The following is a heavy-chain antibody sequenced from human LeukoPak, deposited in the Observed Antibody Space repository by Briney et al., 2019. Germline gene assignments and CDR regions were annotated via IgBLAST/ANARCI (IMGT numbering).Heavy chain of an antibody. CDR3: ARNPIAGVGGNWFDP. V-gene: IGHV6-1*01. CDR2: TYYRSKWYN. D-gene: IGHD6-13*01. Sequence: SQTLSLTCAISGDSVSANNAAWNWIRQSPSRGLEWLGRTYYRSKWYNDYAVSVKSRISINPDTSKNQFSLQLNSVAPEDTAVYYCARNPIAGVGGNWFDPWGQGTLVTVSS. CDR1: GDSVSANNAA. J-gene: IGHJ5*02.